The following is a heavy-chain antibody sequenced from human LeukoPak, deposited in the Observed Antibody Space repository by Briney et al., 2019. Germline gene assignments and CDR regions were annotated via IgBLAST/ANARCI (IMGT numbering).Heavy chain of an antibody. V-gene: IGHV4-61*01. CDR1: GGSVSSGSYY. CDR3: AREAMYSYGNNFDY. J-gene: IGHJ4*02. D-gene: IGHD5-18*01. CDR2: IYYSGST. Sequence: SEALSLTCTVSGGSVSSGSYYWSWIRQPPGKGLEWIGYIYYSGSTNYNPSLKSRVTISVDTSKNQFSLKLSSVTAADTAVYHCAREAMYSYGNNFDYWGQGTLVTVSS.